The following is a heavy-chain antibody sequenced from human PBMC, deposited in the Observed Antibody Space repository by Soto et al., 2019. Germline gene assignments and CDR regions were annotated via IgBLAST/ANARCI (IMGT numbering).Heavy chain of an antibody. D-gene: IGHD5-12*01. V-gene: IGHV1-69*13. CDR2: IIPIFGTA. CDR3: ARALEMATRPFDY. Sequence: ASVKVSCKASGGTFSSYAISWVRQAPGQGLEWMGGIIPIFGTANYAQKFQGRVTITADESTSTAYMELSSLRSEDTAVYYCARALEMATRPFDYWGQGTLVTVSS. J-gene: IGHJ4*02. CDR1: GGTFSSYA.